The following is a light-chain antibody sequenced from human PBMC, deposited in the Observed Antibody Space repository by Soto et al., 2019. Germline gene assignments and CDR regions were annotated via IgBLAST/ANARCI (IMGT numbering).Light chain of an antibody. CDR3: QQSYSALVA. J-gene: IGKJ1*01. V-gene: IGKV1-39*01. Sequence: DFHMTQSPSSLSASVGYRFTITCRATQSISRSLNWYQQKPGKAPELLIYAASSLQSGVPSRLSGSGSGTDFTLTISSLQPEDYATYYCQQSYSALVAFGQGTK. CDR2: AAS. CDR1: QSISRS.